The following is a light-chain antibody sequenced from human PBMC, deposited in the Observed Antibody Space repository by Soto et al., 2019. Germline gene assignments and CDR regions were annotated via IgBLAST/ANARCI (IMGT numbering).Light chain of an antibody. Sequence: EIQMAQAPSSLSGSVGDRGSISCRASQTISSWLAWYQQKPGKAPKLLIYKASTLKSGVPSRFSGSGSGTEFTLTISSLQPDDFATYYCQHYSSYSEAFGQGTKVDNK. CDR3: QHYSSYSEA. V-gene: IGKV1-5*03. CDR2: KAS. CDR1: QTISSW. J-gene: IGKJ1*01.